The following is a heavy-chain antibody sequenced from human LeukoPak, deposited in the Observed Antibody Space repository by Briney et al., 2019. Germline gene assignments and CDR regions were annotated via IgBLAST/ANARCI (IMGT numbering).Heavy chain of an antibody. D-gene: IGHD6-6*01. CDR2: INPNSGGT. CDR3: ARELESIAARYDY. J-gene: IGHJ4*02. V-gene: IGHV1-2*06. Sequence: ASVTVSCKASGYTFTGYYMHWVRQAPGQGLEWMGRINPNSGGTNYAQKFQGRVTMTRDTSISTAYMELSRLRSDDTAVYYCARELESIAARYDYWGQGTLVTVSS. CDR1: GYTFTGYY.